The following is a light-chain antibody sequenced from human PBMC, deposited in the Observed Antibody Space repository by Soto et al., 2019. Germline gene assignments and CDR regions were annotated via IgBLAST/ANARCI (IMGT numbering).Light chain of an antibody. V-gene: IGLV1-47*01. CDR1: SSNIGRDY. Sequence: QSVLTQPPSVTWTPGQRVNIPCSGGSSNIGRDYVYWYQQFPGTAPKLLIYRGNQRPSGVPDRFSGSKSGTSASLAISGLRSDDESDYYCVAWDDSLSGYVFGTGTKVTVL. J-gene: IGLJ1*01. CDR2: RGN. CDR3: VAWDDSLSGYV.